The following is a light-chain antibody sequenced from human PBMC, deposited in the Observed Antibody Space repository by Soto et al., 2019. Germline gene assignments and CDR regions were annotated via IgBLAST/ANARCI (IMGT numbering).Light chain of an antibody. CDR3: ASSTTGSLYV. CDR1: STDVGGSSY. V-gene: IGLV2-14*01. Sequence: QSVLTQPASVSGSPGQSITIACTGTSTDVGGSSYVSWYQQFPGDVPRPLIYKVTNRPSGVSYRFSGSKSGSTASLTISGLQAEDEADYFCASSTTGSLYVFGSGTKVTVL. J-gene: IGLJ1*01. CDR2: KVT.